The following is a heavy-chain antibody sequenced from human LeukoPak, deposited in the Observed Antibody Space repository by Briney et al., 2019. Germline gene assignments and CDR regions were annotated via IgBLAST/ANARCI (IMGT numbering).Heavy chain of an antibody. CDR1: GFTVSSNY. V-gene: IGHV3-9*01. Sequence: GGSLRLSCAASGFTVSSNYMSWVRQAPGKGLEWVSGISWNSGSIGYADSVKGRFTISRDNAKNSLYLQMNSLRAEDTALYYCAKAASWELKYYFDYWGQGTLVTVSS. CDR2: ISWNSGSI. CDR3: AKAASWELKYYFDY. J-gene: IGHJ4*02. D-gene: IGHD1-26*01.